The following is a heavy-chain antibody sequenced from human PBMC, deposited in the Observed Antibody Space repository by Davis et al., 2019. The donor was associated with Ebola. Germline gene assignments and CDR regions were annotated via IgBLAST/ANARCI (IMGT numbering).Heavy chain of an antibody. D-gene: IGHD3-22*01. CDR2: IYSGGST. V-gene: IGHV3-53*01. Sequence: PGGSLRLSCAASGFTVSSNYMSWVRQAPGKGLEWVSVIYSGGSTYYADSVKGRFTISRDNAKNSLYLQMNSLRAEDTAVYYCARLGNYYDSSGYSWSYWYFDLWGRGTLVTVSS. J-gene: IGHJ2*01. CDR1: GFTVSSNY. CDR3: ARLGNYYDSSGYSWSYWYFDL.